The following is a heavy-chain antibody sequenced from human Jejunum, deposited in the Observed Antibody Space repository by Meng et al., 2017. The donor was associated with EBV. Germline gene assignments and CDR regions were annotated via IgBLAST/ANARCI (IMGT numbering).Heavy chain of an antibody. Sequence: EVQLVESGXGLGQPGGSLRLACAASGFTFSSYVMHWVRQAPGKGLVWVSRISHDGSNTMYADSVKGRFTVSRDNAKNTLYVQMNNLRAEDTAVYYCTAESSALTTNHYVWFGFWGQGTLVTVSS. D-gene: IGHD3-16*01. CDR1: GFTFSSYV. V-gene: IGHV3-74*03. CDR2: ISHDGSNT. CDR3: TAESSALTTNHYVWFGF. J-gene: IGHJ4*02.